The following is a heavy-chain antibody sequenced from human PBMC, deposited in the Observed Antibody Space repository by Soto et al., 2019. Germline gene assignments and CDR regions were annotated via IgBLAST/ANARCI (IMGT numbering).Heavy chain of an antibody. V-gene: IGHV1-24*01. J-gene: IGHJ4*02. Sequence: GASVKVSCKVSGYTLTELSMHWVRQAPGKGLEWMGGFDPEDGETIYAQKFQGRVTMTEDTSTGTAYMELSSLRSEDTAVYYCATLRRYCSGSSCYAPRPFDYWGQGTLVTVSS. D-gene: IGHD2-15*01. CDR1: GYTLTELS. CDR3: ATLRRYCSGSSCYAPRPFDY. CDR2: FDPEDGET.